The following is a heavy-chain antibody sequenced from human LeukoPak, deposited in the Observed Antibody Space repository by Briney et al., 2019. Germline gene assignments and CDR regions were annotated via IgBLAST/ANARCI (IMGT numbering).Heavy chain of an antibody. CDR1: GSTFSSYA. J-gene: IGHJ1*01. V-gene: IGHV3-23*01. Sequence: GGSLRLSCAASGSTFSSYALSWVRQAPGKGLEWVSTISGSGGSTYYADSVKGRFTISRDNFKNTLYLQMNSLRAEDTAVYYCAKQPYSGSYPPAEYFQHWGQGTLVTVSS. CDR2: ISGSGGST. D-gene: IGHD1-26*01. CDR3: AKQPYSGSYPPAEYFQH.